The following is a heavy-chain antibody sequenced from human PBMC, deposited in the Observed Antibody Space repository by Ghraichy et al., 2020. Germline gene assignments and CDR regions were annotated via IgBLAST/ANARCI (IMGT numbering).Heavy chain of an antibody. Sequence: SETLSLTCAVYGGSFSGYYWSWIRQPPGKGLEWIGEINHSGSTNYNPSLKSRVTILVDTSKNQFSLKLSSVTAADTAVYYCARGHEYSSSWYGAFDIWGQGTMVTVSS. D-gene: IGHD6-13*01. CDR1: GGSFSGYY. V-gene: IGHV4-34*01. J-gene: IGHJ3*02. CDR3: ARGHEYSSSWYGAFDI. CDR2: INHSGST.